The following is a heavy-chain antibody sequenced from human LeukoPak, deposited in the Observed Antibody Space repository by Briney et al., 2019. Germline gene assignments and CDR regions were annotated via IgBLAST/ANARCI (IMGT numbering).Heavy chain of an antibody. J-gene: IGHJ6*03. CDR3: ARDEYDFWSGYYYMDV. CDR2: ISAYNGNT. D-gene: IGHD3-3*01. CDR1: GYTFTSYG. V-gene: IGHV1-18*01. Sequence: ASVKASRKASGYTFTSYGISWVRQAPGQGLEWMGWISAYNGNTNYAQKLQGRVTMTTDTSTSTAYMELRSLRSDDTAVYYCARDEYDFWSGYYYMDVWGKGTTVTVSS.